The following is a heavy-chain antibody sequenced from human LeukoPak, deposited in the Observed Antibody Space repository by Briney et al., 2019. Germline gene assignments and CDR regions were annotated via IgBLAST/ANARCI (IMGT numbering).Heavy chain of an antibody. V-gene: IGHV3-7*01. CDR2: INQDGSEE. D-gene: IGHD5-12*01. J-gene: IGHJ4*02. CDR1: GFTFSSYA. CDR3: VRDGGVSGYDLLDY. Sequence: GSLRLSCAASGFTFSSYAMSWVRQAPGKGLEWVAHINQDGSEEHYMDSVKARFTISRDNAKNSLSLQMNSLRAEDTAVYYCVRDGGVSGYDLLDYWGQGTLVTVSS.